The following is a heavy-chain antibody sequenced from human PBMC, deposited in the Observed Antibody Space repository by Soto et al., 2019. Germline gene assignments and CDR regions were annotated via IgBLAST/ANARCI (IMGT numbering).Heavy chain of an antibody. CDR3: VFFSCYGDHRGYHPFPTRRSSDL. CDR1: GGSISSGDYY. CDR2: IYYSGST. D-gene: IGHD4-17*01. J-gene: IGHJ2*01. V-gene: IGHV4-30-4*01. Sequence: SHTCSGSGGSISSGDYYWSCIRQPPRKGLEWIGYIYYSGSTYYNPSLKSRVTISVDTSKNQFSLKLTSVTAADTAVYYCVFFSCYGDHRGYHPFPTRRSSDL.